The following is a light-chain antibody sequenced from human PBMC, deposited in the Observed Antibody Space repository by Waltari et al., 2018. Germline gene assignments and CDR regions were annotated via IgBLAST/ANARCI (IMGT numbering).Light chain of an antibody. CDR2: LGS. CDR1: QTLLHSNGYNY. J-gene: IGKJ5*01. CDR3: MGALQTAT. Sequence: VMTQSLLSLSVTHGEPASISCRSSQTLLHSNGYNYLDWYVQKPGQSPQVLSYLGSDRASGVPDRFSSSGSGTDFTLKISRVEAEDVGIYYCMGALQTATFGPGTRLDIK. V-gene: IGKV2-28*01.